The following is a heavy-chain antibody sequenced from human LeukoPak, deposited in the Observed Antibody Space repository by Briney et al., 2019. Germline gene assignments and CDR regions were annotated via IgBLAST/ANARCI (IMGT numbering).Heavy chain of an antibody. CDR3: ARHIYPVLPSPDDAIDI. D-gene: IGHD2-2*02. Sequence: GESLKISCKGSGYSFTSYWIGWVRQMPGKGLEWMGIIYPGDSDTRYSPSFQGQVTISADKSISTAYLQWSSLKASDTAMYYCARHIYPVLPSPDDAIDIWGQGTMVTVSS. CDR2: IYPGDSDT. J-gene: IGHJ3*02. CDR1: GYSFTSYW. V-gene: IGHV5-51*01.